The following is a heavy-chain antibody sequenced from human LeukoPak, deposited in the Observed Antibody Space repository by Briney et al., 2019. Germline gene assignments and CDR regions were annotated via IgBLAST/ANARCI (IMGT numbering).Heavy chain of an antibody. Sequence: PSETLSLTCTVSGGSISSGDYYWSWIHQPPGKGLEWVGYIYYSGSTYYNPSLKSRVTISVDTSKNQFSLKLSSVTAADTAVYYCAREYSSYYYDSSGYSIDYWGQGTLVTVSS. CDR3: AREYSSYYYDSSGYSIDY. D-gene: IGHD3-22*01. CDR2: IYYSGST. J-gene: IGHJ4*02. V-gene: IGHV4-30-4*01. CDR1: GGSISSGDYY.